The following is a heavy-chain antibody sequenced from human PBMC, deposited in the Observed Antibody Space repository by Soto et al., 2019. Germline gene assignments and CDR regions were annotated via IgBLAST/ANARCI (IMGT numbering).Heavy chain of an antibody. Sequence: PSETLSLTCTVSGGSISSYYWSWIRQPPGKGLEWIGYIYYSGSTNYNPSLKSRVTISVDTSKNQFSLKLSSVTAADTAVYYCARTYYDILTGQYYFDYWGQGTLVTVS. CDR1: GGSISSYY. J-gene: IGHJ4*02. CDR2: IYYSGST. CDR3: ARTYYDILTGQYYFDY. V-gene: IGHV4-59*08. D-gene: IGHD3-9*01.